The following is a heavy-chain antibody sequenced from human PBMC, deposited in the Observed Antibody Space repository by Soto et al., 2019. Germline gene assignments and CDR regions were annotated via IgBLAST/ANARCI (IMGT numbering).Heavy chain of an antibody. CDR1: GFTFSSYA. D-gene: IGHD2-2*03. J-gene: IGHJ3*02. V-gene: IGHV3-30-3*01. CDR3: AREFTGLAIVVVPAAKVSGAFDI. Sequence: GGSLRLSCVASGFTFSSYAMHWVRQAPGKGLEWVAVISYDGSNKYYADSVKGRFTISRDNSKNTLYLQMNSLRAEDTAVYYCAREFTGLAIVVVPAAKVSGAFDIWGQGTMVTVSS. CDR2: ISYDGSNK.